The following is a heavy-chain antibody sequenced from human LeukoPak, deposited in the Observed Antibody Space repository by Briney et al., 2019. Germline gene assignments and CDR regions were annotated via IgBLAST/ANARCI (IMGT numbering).Heavy chain of an antibody. Sequence: PGGSLRLSCAASGFTVSDYSMSWVRQAPGKGLEWVSAISGSGSYTDYADSVKGRFTISKDNSKNTLYMRMSSLRAEDTAVYYCARSSAYSYGPWGQGTLVTVS. D-gene: IGHD5-18*01. CDR3: ARSSAYSYGP. CDR2: ISGSGSYT. V-gene: IGHV3-23*01. CDR1: GFTVSDYS. J-gene: IGHJ5*02.